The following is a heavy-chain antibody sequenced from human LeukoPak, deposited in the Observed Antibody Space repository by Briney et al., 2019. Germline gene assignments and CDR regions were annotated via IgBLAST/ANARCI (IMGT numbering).Heavy chain of an antibody. V-gene: IGHV4-59*01. D-gene: IGHD5-12*01. Sequence: PSETLSLTCTVSGGSISSYYWSWIRQPPGKGLEWIGYIYYSGSTNYNPSLKSQVTISVDTSKNQFSLKLSSVTAADTAVYYCARGGGYASPIGYWGQGALVTVSS. CDR1: GGSISSYY. CDR3: ARGGGYASPIGY. J-gene: IGHJ4*02. CDR2: IYYSGST.